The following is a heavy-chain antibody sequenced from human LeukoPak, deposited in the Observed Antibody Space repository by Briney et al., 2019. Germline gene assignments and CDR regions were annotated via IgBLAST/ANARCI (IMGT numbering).Heavy chain of an antibody. J-gene: IGHJ6*02. Sequence: PSETLSLTCTVSGGSLSSYYWSWIRQPAGKGLEWIGRIYTSGSTNYNPSLKSRVTMSVDTSKNQFSLKLSSVTAADTAVYYCARGNRYYGSGIPYGMDVWGQGTTVTVSS. CDR3: ARGNRYYGSGIPYGMDV. D-gene: IGHD3-10*01. CDR2: IYTSGST. V-gene: IGHV4-4*07. CDR1: GGSLSSYY.